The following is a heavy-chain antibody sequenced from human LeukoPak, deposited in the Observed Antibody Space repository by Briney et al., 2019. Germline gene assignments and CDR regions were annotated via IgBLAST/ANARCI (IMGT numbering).Heavy chain of an antibody. CDR1: GGSVSSGSYY. CDR3: AREWYYYDSSGYYPYFDY. D-gene: IGHD3-22*01. V-gene: IGHV4-61*01. J-gene: IGHJ4*02. Sequence: SETLSLTCTVSGGSVSSGSYYWSWIRQPPGKGLEWIGYIYYSGSTNYNPSLKSRVTMSVDTSKNQFSLKLSSVTAADTAVYYCAREWYYYDSSGYYPYFDYWGQGTLVTVSS. CDR2: IYYSGST.